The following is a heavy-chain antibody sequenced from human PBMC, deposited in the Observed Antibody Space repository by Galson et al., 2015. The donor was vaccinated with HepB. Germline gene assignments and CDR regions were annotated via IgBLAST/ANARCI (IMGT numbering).Heavy chain of an antibody. V-gene: IGHV1-69*13. D-gene: IGHD3-22*01. CDR3: ARNFFSDSSGYLGPFDY. CDR1: GGTFSSYA. CDR2: IIPIFGTA. J-gene: IGHJ4*02. Sequence: SVKVSCKASGGTFSSYAISWVRQAPGQGLEWMGGIIPIFGTANYAQKFQGRVTITADESTSTAYMELSSLRSEDTAVYYCARNFFSDSSGYLGPFDYWGQGTLVTVSS.